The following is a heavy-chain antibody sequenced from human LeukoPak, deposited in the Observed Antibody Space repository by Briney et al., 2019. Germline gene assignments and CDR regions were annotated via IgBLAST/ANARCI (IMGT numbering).Heavy chain of an antibody. Sequence: GGSLRLSCAASGFTFSTYAMHWVRQAPGKGLEWVAVISYDGSNKYYADSVKGRFTISRDNSKNTLYLQMNSLRAEDTAVYYCARVRQWLGNLDYWGQGTLVTVSS. CDR1: GFTFSTYA. V-gene: IGHV3-30-3*01. CDR2: ISYDGSNK. D-gene: IGHD6-19*01. CDR3: ARVRQWLGNLDY. J-gene: IGHJ4*02.